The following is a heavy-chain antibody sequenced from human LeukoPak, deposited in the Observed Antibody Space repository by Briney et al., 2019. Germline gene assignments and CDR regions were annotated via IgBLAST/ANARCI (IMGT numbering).Heavy chain of an antibody. V-gene: IGHV3-48*03. Sequence: GGSLRLSCAASGFTFSSHEMNWVRQAPGKGLEWVSYISGSGSTIYYADSVRGRFTISRDNAKNSLYLQMNSLRAEDTAVYYCARRGIQLWPHDDYWGQGTLVTVSS. CDR1: GFTFSSHE. CDR2: ISGSGSTI. CDR3: ARRGIQLWPHDDY. D-gene: IGHD5-18*01. J-gene: IGHJ4*02.